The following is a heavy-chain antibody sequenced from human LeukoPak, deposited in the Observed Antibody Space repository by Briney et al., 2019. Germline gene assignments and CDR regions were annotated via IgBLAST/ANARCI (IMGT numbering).Heavy chain of an antibody. CDR3: ARRSGTPGSYYFDY. Sequence: SETLSLTCTVSGGSISSSSYYWSWIRQPPGKGLEWIGEINHSGSTNYNPSLKSRVTISVDTSKNQFSLKLSSVTAADTAVYYCARRSGTPGSYYFDYWGQGTLVTVSS. J-gene: IGHJ4*02. CDR2: INHSGST. CDR1: GGSISSSSYY. D-gene: IGHD1-26*01. V-gene: IGHV4-39*07.